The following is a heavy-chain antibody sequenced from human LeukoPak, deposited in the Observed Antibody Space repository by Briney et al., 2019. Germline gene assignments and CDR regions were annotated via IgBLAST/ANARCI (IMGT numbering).Heavy chain of an antibody. Sequence: GGSLRLSCAASGFTFKSYGRTWVRQVPGKGLEWVSSITGSGGSTKYADSVNGRFTISRDNSKNTLSLQMTGLRVEDTAVYYCARKVAVAMDLDYWGQGTLVTVSS. CDR2: ITGSGGST. V-gene: IGHV3-23*01. D-gene: IGHD5-18*01. J-gene: IGHJ4*02. CDR1: GFTFKSYG. CDR3: ARKVAVAMDLDY.